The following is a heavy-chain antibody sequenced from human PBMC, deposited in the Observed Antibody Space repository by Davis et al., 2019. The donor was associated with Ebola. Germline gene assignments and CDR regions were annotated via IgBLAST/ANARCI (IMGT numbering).Heavy chain of an antibody. D-gene: IGHD1-26*01. CDR2: INHSGST. V-gene: IGHV4-34*01. CDR1: GGSFSGYY. J-gene: IGHJ4*02. Sequence: MPGGSLRLSCAVYGGSFSGYYWSWIRQSPGKGLEWIGEINHSGSTNYNPSLKSRVTISVDTSKNQFSLKLSSVTAADTAVYYCAGGGAVVGSNADYWGQGTLVTVSS. CDR3: AGGGAVVGSNADY.